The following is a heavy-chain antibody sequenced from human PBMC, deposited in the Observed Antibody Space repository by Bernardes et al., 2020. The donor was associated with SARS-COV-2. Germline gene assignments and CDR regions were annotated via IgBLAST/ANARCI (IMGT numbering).Heavy chain of an antibody. CDR2: IYYSGTT. CDR1: GGSISYSPYY. D-gene: IGHD2-2*01. J-gene: IGHJ6*02. CDR3: ATVFCSTTSCYNPSDPYYYYYGLDV. V-gene: IGHV4-39*01. Sequence: SETLSLTCTVSGGSISYSPYYWGWLRQPPGKGLEWIGSIYYSGTTSYNPSLKSRITISVDTSKNQFSLKLTSVTAADTAVYYCATVFCSTTSCYNPSDPYYYYYGLDVWGQGTTVTVSS.